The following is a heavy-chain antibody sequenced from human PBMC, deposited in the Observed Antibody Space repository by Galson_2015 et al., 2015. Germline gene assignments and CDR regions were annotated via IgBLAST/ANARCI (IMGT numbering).Heavy chain of an antibody. Sequence: SLRLSCAASGFTFSNAWMRWVRQAPGKGLEWVGRVTSKADGGTTDYAAPVKGRFTISRDYSKNTLYLQMNRLKAEDTTVYYCNGCSYGPPTDDYWGQGTLVTVSS. V-gene: IGHV3-15*01. J-gene: IGHJ4*02. CDR3: NGCSYGPPTDDY. CDR1: GFTFSNAW. D-gene: IGHD5-18*01. CDR2: VTSKADGGTT.